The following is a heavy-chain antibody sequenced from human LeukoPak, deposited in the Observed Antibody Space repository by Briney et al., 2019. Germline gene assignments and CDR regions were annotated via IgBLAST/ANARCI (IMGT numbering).Heavy chain of an antibody. CDR1: GLTLSKYG. J-gene: IGHJ4*02. D-gene: IGHD5-12*01. V-gene: IGHV3-74*01. Sequence: PGGSLRLSCAASGLTLSKYGIHWVRQAPGKGLVWVSRINTDASSTDYADSVKGRFTISRDNAENTLYLQMNSLRAEDTAVYYCARGSGSGYDFFDYWGQGTLVTVSS. CDR3: ARGSGSGYDFFDY. CDR2: INTDASST.